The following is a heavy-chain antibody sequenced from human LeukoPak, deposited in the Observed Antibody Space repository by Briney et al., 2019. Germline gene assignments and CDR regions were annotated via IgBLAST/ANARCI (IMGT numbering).Heavy chain of an antibody. CDR2: ISYDGSNK. J-gene: IGHJ4*02. V-gene: IGHV3-30*03. CDR1: GFTFSSYG. Sequence: GGSLRLSCAASGFTFSSYGMHWVRQAPGKGLEWVAVISYDGSNKYYADSVKGRFTISRDNAKNSLYLQMNSLRAEDTAVYYCTRAHYLIDYWGQGTLVTVSS. D-gene: IGHD1-26*01. CDR3: TRAHYLIDY.